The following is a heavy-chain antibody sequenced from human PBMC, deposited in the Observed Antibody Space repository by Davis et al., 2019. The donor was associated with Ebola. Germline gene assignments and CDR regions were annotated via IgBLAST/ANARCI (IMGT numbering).Heavy chain of an antibody. J-gene: IGHJ4*02. Sequence: GESLKISCAASGFTFSDYYMSWIRQAPGKGLEWVSYISSSSSYTNYADSVKGRFTISRDNAKNSLYLQMNSLRAEDTAVYYCARVTGITMVRGVRLNLYFDYWGQGTLVTVSS. V-gene: IGHV3-11*06. CDR2: ISSSSSYT. D-gene: IGHD3-10*01. CDR1: GFTFSDYY. CDR3: ARVTGITMVRGVRLNLYFDY.